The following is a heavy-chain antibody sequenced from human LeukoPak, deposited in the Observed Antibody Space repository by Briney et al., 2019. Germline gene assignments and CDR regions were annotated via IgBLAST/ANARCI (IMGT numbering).Heavy chain of an antibody. D-gene: IGHD6-19*01. J-gene: IGHJ4*02. Sequence: GGSLRLSCAASGFTFSSYGMNWVRQAPGKGLEWVSYISPSSSTIYYADSGKGRFTISRDSAKNSLYLQMNSLRAEDTAVYYCAREHTPFGSGCTAAYWGQGTLVTVPS. CDR1: GFTFSSYG. V-gene: IGHV3-48*01. CDR3: AREHTPFGSGCTAAY. CDR2: ISPSSSTI.